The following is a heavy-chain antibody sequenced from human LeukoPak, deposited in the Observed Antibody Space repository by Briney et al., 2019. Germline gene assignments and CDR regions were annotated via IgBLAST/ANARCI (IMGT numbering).Heavy chain of an antibody. J-gene: IGHJ6*03. CDR1: GGSFSGYY. CDR2: INHSGST. D-gene: IGHD2-15*01. Sequence: SETLSLTCAVYGGSFSGYYWSWIRQPPGKGLEWIGEINHSGSTNYNPSLKSRVTISVDTSKNQFSLKLSSVTAADTAVYYCAGGPGYCSGGSCYLSYYYYYYMDVWGKGTTVTVSS. CDR3: AGGPGYCSGGSCYLSYYYYYYMDV. V-gene: IGHV4-34*01.